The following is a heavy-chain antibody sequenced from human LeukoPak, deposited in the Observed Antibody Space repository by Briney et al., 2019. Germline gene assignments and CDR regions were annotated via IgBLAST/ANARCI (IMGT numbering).Heavy chain of an antibody. Sequence: GGSLRLSCAASGFTFSSYAMTWVRQAPGKGLEWVSVIGRNGNDIQHVDSVKGRFTISRDNSRNTLYLQMNSLRAEDTAVYYCAKYAPPTTVVTRFFDYWGQGTLVTVSS. CDR1: GFTFSSYA. D-gene: IGHD4-23*01. V-gene: IGHV3-23*01. CDR3: AKYAPPTTVVTRFFDY. CDR2: IGRNGNDI. J-gene: IGHJ4*02.